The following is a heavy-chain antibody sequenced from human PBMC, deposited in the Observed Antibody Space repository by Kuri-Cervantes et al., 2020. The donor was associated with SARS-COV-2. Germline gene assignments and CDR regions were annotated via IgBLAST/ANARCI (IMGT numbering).Heavy chain of an antibody. CDR2: VTSDGDGT. CDR1: GFNFEKYP. J-gene: IGHJ6*03. V-gene: IGHV3-64*02. Sequence: ETLSLTCVASGFNFEKYPMQWVRQAPGKGLEYVSAVTSDGDGTYYADSVKGRSTISRDNSKNTLYLQMGSLRAEDMAVYYCARSSGMGQYYYYYYLDVWGKGATVTVSS. D-gene: IGHD6-25*01. CDR3: ARSSGMGQYYYYYYLDV.